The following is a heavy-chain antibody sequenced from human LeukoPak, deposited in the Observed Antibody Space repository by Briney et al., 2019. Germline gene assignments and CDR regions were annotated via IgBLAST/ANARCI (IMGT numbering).Heavy chain of an antibody. V-gene: IGHV3-21*01. J-gene: IGHJ6*03. CDR3: TREDLFYYYIDV. CDR2: INGNSAYI. CDR1: TFFINSYT. Sequence: GGSLRLSCTASTFFINSYTMTWVRQAPGKGLEWISSINGNSAYIYYADSVEGRFTISRDNAKNSVYLQMNSLRAEDTAVYYCTREDLFYYYIDVWGEGTTVTVSS.